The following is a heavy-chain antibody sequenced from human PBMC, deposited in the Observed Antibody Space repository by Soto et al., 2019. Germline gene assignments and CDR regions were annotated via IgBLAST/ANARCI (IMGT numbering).Heavy chain of an antibody. Sequence: ASVKVSCKASGSTFTSNGFSWVRQAPGQGLEWMGWISPDGSNINYAQKLQGRITMTADTSTATVYMEVKSLRAEDTAVYYCATLGRSWPRSDYWGQGTLVTVSS. D-gene: IGHD3-10*01. V-gene: IGHV1-18*01. J-gene: IGHJ4*02. CDR3: ATLGRSWPRSDY. CDR2: ISPDGSNI. CDR1: GSTFTSNG.